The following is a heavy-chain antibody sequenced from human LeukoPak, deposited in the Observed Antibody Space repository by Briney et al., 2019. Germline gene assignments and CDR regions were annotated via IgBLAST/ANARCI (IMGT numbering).Heavy chain of an antibody. D-gene: IGHD3-3*01. J-gene: IGHJ4*02. CDR3: AKEDRSPYYDFWSGYYYFDY. Sequence: GGSLRLSCAASGFTVSSNYMSWVRQAPGKGLEWVSVIYSGGSTYYADSVKGRFTTSRDNSKNTLYLQMNSLRAEDTAVYYCAKEDRSPYYDFWSGYYYFDYWGQGTLVTVSS. CDR2: IYSGGST. CDR1: GFTVSSNY. V-gene: IGHV3-53*01.